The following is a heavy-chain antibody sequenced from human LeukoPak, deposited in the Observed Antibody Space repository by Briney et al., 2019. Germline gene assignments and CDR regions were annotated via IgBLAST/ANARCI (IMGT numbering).Heavy chain of an antibody. Sequence: SETLSLTCTVSGGSISSYYWSWIRQPAGTGLERIGRIYTSGSTNYNPSLKSRVTISVDKSKNQFSLKLSSVTAADTAVYYCATTRVGFSYFDYWGQGTLVIVPS. CDR1: GGSISSYY. J-gene: IGHJ4*02. CDR3: ATTRVGFSYFDY. D-gene: IGHD1-26*01. V-gene: IGHV4-4*07. CDR2: IYTSGST.